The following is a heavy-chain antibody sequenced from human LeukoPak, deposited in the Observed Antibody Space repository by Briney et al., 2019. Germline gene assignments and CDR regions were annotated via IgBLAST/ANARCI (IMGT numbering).Heavy chain of an antibody. D-gene: IGHD3-10*02. CDR3: ARGGYSYVLLRYFDY. J-gene: IGHJ4*02. Sequence: GGSLRLSCAASGFTFSSYSMNWFRQAPGKGLEGFSYIRSRSITIYYADSVKGRFTIPRDNAKNSLYLQMTSLRAEDTAVYYCARGGYSYVLLRYFDYWGQGTLVTVSS. V-gene: IGHV3-48*01. CDR1: GFTFSSYS. CDR2: IRSRSITI.